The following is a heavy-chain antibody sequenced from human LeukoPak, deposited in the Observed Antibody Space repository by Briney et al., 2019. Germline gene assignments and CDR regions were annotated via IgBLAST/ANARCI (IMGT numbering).Heavy chain of an antibody. CDR3: AREVDYYGSESYGWDANWFDP. V-gene: IGHV4-39*02. Sequence: SETLSLTCTVSGGSISRSGYYWGWIRQSPGKGLEWIGTIFYSGSTYYNPSLKSRVTISVDTSKNEFSLKLSPVTAADTAVYYCAREVDYYGSESYGWDANWFDPWGQGTLVTVSS. D-gene: IGHD3-10*01. J-gene: IGHJ5*02. CDR1: GGSISRSGYY. CDR2: IFYSGST.